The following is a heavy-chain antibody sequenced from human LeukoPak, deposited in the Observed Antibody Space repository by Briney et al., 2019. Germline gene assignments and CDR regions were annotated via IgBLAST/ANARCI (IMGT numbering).Heavy chain of an antibody. V-gene: IGHV4-34*01. CDR2: INHSGST. CDR3: ARGIPSQYYYGSGSLFDY. D-gene: IGHD3-10*01. Sequence: KPSETLSLTCAVYGGSFSGYYWSWIRQPPGKGLEWIGEINHSGSTNYNPSLKSRVTISVDTPKNQFSQKLSSVTAADTAVYYCARGIPSQYYYGSGSLFDYWGQGTLVTVSS. CDR1: GGSFSGYY. J-gene: IGHJ4*02.